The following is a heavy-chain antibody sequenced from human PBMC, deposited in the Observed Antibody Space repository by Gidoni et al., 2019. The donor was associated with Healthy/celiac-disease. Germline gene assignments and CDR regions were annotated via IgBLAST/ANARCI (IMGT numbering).Heavy chain of an antibody. CDR2: ISSSSTTV. D-gene: IGHD1-26*01. CDR3: ARDRREFDI. J-gene: IGHJ3*02. V-gene: IGHV3-48*02. CDR1: GFTFRGYS. Sequence: EVQLVESGGGLVQPGGSLSLSCAAPGFTFRGYSMNCVRQAPGKVLEWVSYISSSSTTVYYADSVEDRFTISRDNAKNSLYLQMNSLRDEDTAVYYCARDRREFDIWGQGTMVTVSS.